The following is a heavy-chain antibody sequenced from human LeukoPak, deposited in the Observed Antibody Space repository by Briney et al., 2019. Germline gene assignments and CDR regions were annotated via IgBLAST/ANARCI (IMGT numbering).Heavy chain of an antibody. CDR2: ISGSGGST. CDR3: ARGGSGYYDRSGYYYGSGSVYYFDY. CDR1: GFTFSSCG. J-gene: IGHJ4*02. Sequence: GGSLRLSCAASGFTFSSCGMSWVRQAPGKGLEWVSAISGSGGSTYYADSVKGRFTISRDNAKNSLYLQMNSLRAEDTALYYCARGGSGYYDRSGYYYGSGSVYYFDYWGQRTLVTVSS. D-gene: IGHD3-22*01. V-gene: IGHV3-23*01.